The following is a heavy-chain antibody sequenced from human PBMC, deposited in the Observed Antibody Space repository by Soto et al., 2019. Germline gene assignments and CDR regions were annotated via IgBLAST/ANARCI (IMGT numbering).Heavy chain of an antibody. J-gene: IGHJ6*02. Sequence: ASVQVSCKASGNTVPNYAIHWVRQAPGQRLEWIRWINGGNGNTKYSEEFQGRVTITRDTSASTAYMELSSLRSEDTAVYYFSGSYSYYGMDVWGQGTTVTVSS. CDR1: GNTVPNYA. D-gene: IGHD3-10*01. V-gene: IGHV1-3*01. CDR3: SGSYSYYGMDV. CDR2: INGGNGNT.